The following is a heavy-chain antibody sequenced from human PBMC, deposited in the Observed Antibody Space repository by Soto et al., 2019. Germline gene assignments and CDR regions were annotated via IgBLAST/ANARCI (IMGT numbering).Heavy chain of an antibody. CDR1: GFTFSSYG. V-gene: IGHV3-33*01. CDR2: IWYDGSNK. D-gene: IGHD2-15*01. CDR3: AREYGRYCSGGSCYSTDY. Sequence: SLRLSCAASGFTFSSYGMHWIRQAPGRGLEWVAVIWYDGSNKYYADSVKGRFTISRDNSKNTLYLQMNSLRAEDTAVYYCAREYGRYCSGGSCYSTDYWGQGTLVTVSS. J-gene: IGHJ4*02.